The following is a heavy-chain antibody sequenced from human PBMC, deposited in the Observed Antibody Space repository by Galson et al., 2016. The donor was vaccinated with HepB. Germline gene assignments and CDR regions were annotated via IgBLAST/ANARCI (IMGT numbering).Heavy chain of an antibody. Sequence: EALSLTCTVSGAPISSSSYYWGWIRQRPGKGLEWSGSIDYSGNTYYTPPLKSRVTISGDTSKNQLSLKLSSVTAADTAVYYCARFYGVLGYFDYWGQGTLVTVSS. D-gene: IGHD4-17*01. J-gene: IGHJ4*02. V-gene: IGHV4-39*07. CDR3: ARFYGVLGYFDY. CDR1: GAPISSSSYY. CDR2: IDYSGNT.